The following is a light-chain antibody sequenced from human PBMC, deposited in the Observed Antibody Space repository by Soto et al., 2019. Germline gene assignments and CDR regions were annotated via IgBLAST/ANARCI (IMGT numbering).Light chain of an antibody. CDR3: QQTTSFPRT. V-gene: IGKV1-12*01. CDR1: QDISSW. Sequence: DIQMTQSPFFVSASVGGRVTITCRASQDISSWLAWYQQKPGKAPKLLIYAASSLQGGVPSRFSGSGSGTDFTLTISSLQAEDSATYYCQQTTSFPRTFGQGTKVDIK. CDR2: AAS. J-gene: IGKJ1*01.